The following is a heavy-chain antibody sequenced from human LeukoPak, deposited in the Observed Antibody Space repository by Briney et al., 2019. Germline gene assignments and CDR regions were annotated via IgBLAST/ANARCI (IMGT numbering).Heavy chain of an antibody. CDR1: GFTFGDYA. V-gene: IGHV3-49*04. CDR2: IRSKAYGGTT. Sequence: GGSLRLSCTASGFTFGDYAMSWVRQAPGKGLEWVGFIRSKAYGGTTEYAASVKGRFTISRDDSKSIAYLQMNSLKTEDTAVYYCTRVSAPYYYYGMDVWGKGPRSPSPQ. CDR3: TRVSAPYYYYGMDV. J-gene: IGHJ6*04.